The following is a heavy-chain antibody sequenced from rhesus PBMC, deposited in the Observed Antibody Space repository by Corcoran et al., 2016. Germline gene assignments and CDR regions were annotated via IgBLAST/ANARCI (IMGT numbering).Heavy chain of an antibody. CDR2: VSDVGFI. Sequence: QVQLRESGPGLVKPSETLSLTCAVSGGSISGNYWSWIRQPPGPRLEWIGRVSDVGFIVYNPFLKIRVTLSPDTSQNQFSRKLRSVTAADTAVYYCARGGPNSPDWGQGVLVTVSS. CDR1: GGSISGNY. J-gene: IGHJ4*01. D-gene: IGHD1-44*01. V-gene: IGHV4-173*01. CDR3: ARGGPNSPD.